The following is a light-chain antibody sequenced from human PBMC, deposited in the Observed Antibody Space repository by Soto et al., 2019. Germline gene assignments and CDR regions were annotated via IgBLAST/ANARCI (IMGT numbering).Light chain of an antibody. J-gene: IGLJ1*01. Sequence: LPKPAFMFGCRRQPETIYCTGTSSDVGSYNYVSWYQQHPGKAPKLMIYEVIYRPSGVSNRFSGSKSGNTASLTISGLQAEDEADYYCSSYTSTSAVVFTIATQVTVL. CDR3: SSYTSTSAVV. CDR2: EVI. V-gene: IGLV2-14*01. CDR1: SSDVGSYNY.